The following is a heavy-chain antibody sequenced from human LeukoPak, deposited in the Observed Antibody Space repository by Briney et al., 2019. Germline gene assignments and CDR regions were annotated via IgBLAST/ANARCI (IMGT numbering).Heavy chain of an antibody. CDR2: INHSGST. CDR3: ARGGRDYDFWSGFYSPPYYFDY. CDR1: GGSFSGYY. Sequence: PSETLSLTCAVYGGSFSGYYWSWIRQPPGKGLEWIGEINHSGSTDYNPSLKSRVTISVDTSKNQFSLKLSSVTAADTAVYYCARGGRDYDFWSGFYSPPYYFDYWGQGTLVTVSS. D-gene: IGHD3-3*01. J-gene: IGHJ4*02. V-gene: IGHV4-34*01.